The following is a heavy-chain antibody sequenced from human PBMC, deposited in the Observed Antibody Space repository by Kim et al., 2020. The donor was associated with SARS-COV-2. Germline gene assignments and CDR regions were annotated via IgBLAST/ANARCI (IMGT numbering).Heavy chain of an antibody. D-gene: IGHD6-13*01. J-gene: IGHJ6*02. CDR2: INPNSGGT. CDR1: GYTFTGYY. V-gene: IGHV1-2*04. Sequence: ASVKVSCKASGYTFTGYYMHWVRQAPGQGLEWMGWINPNSGGTNYAQKFQGWVTMTRDTSISTAYMELSRLRSDDTAVYYCARGYASSWYSPHYYYYGMDVWGQGTTVTVSS. CDR3: ARGYASSWYSPHYYYYGMDV.